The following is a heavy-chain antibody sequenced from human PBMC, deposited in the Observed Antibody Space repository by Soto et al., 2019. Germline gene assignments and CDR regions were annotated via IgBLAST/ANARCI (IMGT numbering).Heavy chain of an antibody. D-gene: IGHD2-15*01. CDR1: GFTFSDYS. V-gene: IGHV3-21*02. CDR2: ISSDNNYI. Sequence: EVQLVESGGGLVKPGGSLRLSCAASGFTFSDYSMNWMRQAPGKGLEWVASISSDNNYIYYRDSVEGRFTISGVNAKNALYLQRTSLVAEDAAVYYCAKGRTCTGASCYGGGDYWGQGTLVTVSS. CDR3: AKGRTCTGASCYGGGDY. J-gene: IGHJ4*02.